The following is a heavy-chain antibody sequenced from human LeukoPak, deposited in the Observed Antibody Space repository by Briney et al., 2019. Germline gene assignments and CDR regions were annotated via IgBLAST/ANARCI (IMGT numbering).Heavy chain of an antibody. J-gene: IGHJ4*02. CDR1: GFTFSSYA. D-gene: IGHD5-18*01. CDR2: ISYDGSNK. Sequence: GGSLRLSCAASGFTFSSYAMHWVRQAPGKGLEWVAVISYDGSNKYYADSVKGRFTISRDNSKNTLYLRMNSLRAEDTAVYYCARDLGGYSYGPFDYWGQGTLVTVSS. V-gene: IGHV3-30-3*01. CDR3: ARDLGGYSYGPFDY.